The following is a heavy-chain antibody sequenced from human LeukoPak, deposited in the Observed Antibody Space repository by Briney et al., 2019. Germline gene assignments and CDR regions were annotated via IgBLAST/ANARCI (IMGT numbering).Heavy chain of an antibody. Sequence: GGSLRLSCAASGFTFSDYWMNWVRQAPGKGLEWVANIDQDGSEKHFGDSVKGRFTISRDNAKNSLYLQMNSLRAEDTAVYYCARDSGWYHLGYWGQGTLVTVSS. J-gene: IGHJ4*02. V-gene: IGHV3-7*01. CDR2: IDQDGSEK. CDR1: GFTFSDYW. CDR3: ARDSGWYHLGY. D-gene: IGHD6-19*01.